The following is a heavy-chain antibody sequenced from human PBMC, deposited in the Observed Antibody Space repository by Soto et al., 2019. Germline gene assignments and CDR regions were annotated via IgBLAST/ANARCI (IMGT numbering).Heavy chain of an antibody. J-gene: IGHJ6*02. D-gene: IGHD3-22*01. CDR2: ISAYNGNT. Sequence: GASVKVSWKASGYTFTSYGISWVRQAPGQGLEWMGWISAYNGNTNYAQKLQGRVTMTTDTSTSTAYMELRSLRSDDTAVYYCARDHFSGSDLFDDSSGYYPAPYGMAVWGQGATVTVSS. V-gene: IGHV1-18*01. CDR3: ARDHFSGSDLFDDSSGYYPAPYGMAV. CDR1: GYTFTSYG.